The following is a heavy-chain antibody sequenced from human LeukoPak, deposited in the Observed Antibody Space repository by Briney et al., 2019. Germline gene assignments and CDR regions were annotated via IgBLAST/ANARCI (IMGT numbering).Heavy chain of an antibody. J-gene: IGHJ4*02. CDR3: AREMVPQKGVGDFDY. CDR2: INPSGGST. Sequence: ASVKVSCKASGYTFTSYYMHWVRQAPGQGLEWMGIINPSGGSTSYAQKFQGRVTMTRDTSTSTVYMELSSLRSGDTAVYYCAREMVPQKGVGDFDYWGQGTLVTVSS. D-gene: IGHD3-10*01. V-gene: IGHV1-46*01. CDR1: GYTFTSYY.